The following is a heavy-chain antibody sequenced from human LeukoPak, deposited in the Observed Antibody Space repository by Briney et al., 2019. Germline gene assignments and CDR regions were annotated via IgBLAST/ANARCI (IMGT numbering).Heavy chain of an antibody. J-gene: IGHJ5*02. CDR3: ARGYSRSSFDP. CDR2: INPSGGST. Sequence: GASVKVSCKASGFTFISYHMHWVRQAPGQGLEWMGIINPSGGSTSYAQKFQGRVTLTRDTSTSTVYMELSSLRSEDTAVYYCARGYSRSSFDPWGQGTLVTVST. V-gene: IGHV1-46*01. D-gene: IGHD6-6*01. CDR1: GFTFISYH.